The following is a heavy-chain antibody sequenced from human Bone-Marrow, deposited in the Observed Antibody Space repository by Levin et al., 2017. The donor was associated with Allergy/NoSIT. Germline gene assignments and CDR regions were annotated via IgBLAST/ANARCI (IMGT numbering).Heavy chain of an antibody. D-gene: IGHD2-15*01. Sequence: ASVKVSCKTSGYSFTSYNVYWVRQAPGQGLEWMGYINPNSSNTGYAQKFQGRVIMTRNSSITTAYMELSGLRFEDTAIYYCARGDCYSGSCYGPDWFDPWGQGTQVTVSS. J-gene: IGHJ5*02. CDR3: ARGDCYSGSCYGPDWFDP. V-gene: IGHV1-8*01. CDR2: INPNSSNT. CDR1: GYSFTSYN.